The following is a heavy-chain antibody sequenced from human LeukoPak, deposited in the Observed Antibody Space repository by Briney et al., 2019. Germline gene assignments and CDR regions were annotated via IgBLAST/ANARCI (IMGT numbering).Heavy chain of an antibody. J-gene: IGHJ4*02. V-gene: IGHV4-4*07. Sequence: SETLSLTCAVSGGSISSYYWSWIRQPAGKGLEWIGRIYHSGSIYYNPSLKSRVTISIDMSKNQVSLKVNSVTAADTAVYYCARLSTLYDFWSGYYLDYWGQGTLVTVSS. CDR2: IYHSGSI. CDR3: ARLSTLYDFWSGYYLDY. D-gene: IGHD3-3*01. CDR1: GGSISSYY.